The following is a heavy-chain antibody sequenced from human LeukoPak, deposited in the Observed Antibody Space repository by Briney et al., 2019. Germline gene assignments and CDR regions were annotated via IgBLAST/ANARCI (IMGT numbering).Heavy chain of an antibody. Sequence: ASVKVSYKASGYTFTSYYMHWVRQAPGQGLEWMGIINPSGGSTSYAQKFQGRVTMTRDTSTSTVYMELSSLRSEDTAVYYCARDRGITTPLGGGWPSQITAYNWFDPWGQGTLVTVSS. J-gene: IGHJ5*02. V-gene: IGHV1-46*01. D-gene: IGHD1-14*01. CDR1: GYTFTSYY. CDR3: ARDRGITTPLGGGWPSQITAYNWFDP. CDR2: INPSGGST.